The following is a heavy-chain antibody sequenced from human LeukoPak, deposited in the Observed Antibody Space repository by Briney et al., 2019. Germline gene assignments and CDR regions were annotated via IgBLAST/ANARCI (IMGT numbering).Heavy chain of an antibody. CDR2: IYYSGST. CDR1: GGSISSSSYY. V-gene: IGHV4-39*01. D-gene: IGHD3-9*01. J-gene: IGHJ6*03. Sequence: PSETLSLTCTVSGGSISSSSYYWGWIRQPPGKGLEWIGSIYYSGSTYYNPSLKSRVTISVDTSKNQFSLKLSSVTAADTAVYHCAVLTGYPITYYYYYYMDVRGKGTTVTVSS. CDR3: AVLTGYPITYYYYYYMDV.